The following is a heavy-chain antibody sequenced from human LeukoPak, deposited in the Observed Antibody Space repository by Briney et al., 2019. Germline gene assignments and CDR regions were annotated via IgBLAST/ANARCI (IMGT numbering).Heavy chain of an antibody. J-gene: IGHJ4*02. Sequence: ASVKVSCKASGGTFSSYAISWVRQAPGQRLEWMGWINAGNGKANYSQKFRGKVTLTRDTSASTAYMELSSLRSADTAVYYCARGYYDLLTGHVVTYYFDYWGQGTLVTVSS. CDR1: GGTFSSYA. V-gene: IGHV1-3*01. CDR3: ARGYYDLLTGHVVTYYFDY. D-gene: IGHD3-9*01. CDR2: INAGNGKA.